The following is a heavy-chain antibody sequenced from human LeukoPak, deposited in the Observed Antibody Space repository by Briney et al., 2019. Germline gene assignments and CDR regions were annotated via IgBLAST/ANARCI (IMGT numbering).Heavy chain of an antibody. V-gene: IGHV1-69*02. CDR2: IIPILAIA. J-gene: IGHJ4*02. Sequence: SVKVSCKASGGTFSSYTISWVRQAPGQGLEWMGRIIPILAIANYAQKFQGRVTITADKSTSTAYMELSSLRSEYTAVYYCARGYCSGGSCYSLDYWGQGTLVTVSS. D-gene: IGHD2-15*01. CDR3: ARGYCSGGSCYSLDY. CDR1: GGTFSSYT.